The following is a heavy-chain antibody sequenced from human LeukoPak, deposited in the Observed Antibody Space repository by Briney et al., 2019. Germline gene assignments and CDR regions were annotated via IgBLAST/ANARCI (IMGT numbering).Heavy chain of an antibody. V-gene: IGHV1-2*02. CDR3: ARDARVTTFDY. CDR2: INPNSGGT. Sequence: ASVRVSCKASGYTFTGYYIHWLRQAPGQGLEWMGWINPNSGGTNYAQKFQGRVTMTRDTSISTAYMELSRLRSDDTAVYYCARDARVTTFDYWGQGTLVTVSS. D-gene: IGHD4-17*01. J-gene: IGHJ4*02. CDR1: GYTFTGYY.